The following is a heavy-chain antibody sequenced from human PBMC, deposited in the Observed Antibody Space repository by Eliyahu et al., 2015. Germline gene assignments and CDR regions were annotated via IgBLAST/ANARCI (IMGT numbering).Heavy chain of an antibody. CDR2: ISRSGLST. CDR3: ARVSLDSNGYYRSPYDALDI. CDR1: GFSFHVYXX. V-gene: IGHV3-48*02. Sequence: EVQLVESGGGLVQPGGSLRLSCAASGFSFHVYXXMNWIRQAPGKGLEGVSYISRSGLSTYHADSVKGRFTISRDNGKTSLYLEMNSLRDEDTAVYYCARVSLDSNGYYRSPYDALDIWGQGTKVIVSS. J-gene: IGHJ3*02. D-gene: IGHD3-22*01.